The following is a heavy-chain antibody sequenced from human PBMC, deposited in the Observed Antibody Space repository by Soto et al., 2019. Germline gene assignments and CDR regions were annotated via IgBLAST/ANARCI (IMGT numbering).Heavy chain of an antibody. CDR3: ARSTGTAPYYYYYYGMDV. CDR2: INAGNGNT. Sequence: GASVKVSCKASGYTFTSYAMHWVRQAPGQRLEWMGWINAGNGNTKYSQKFQGRVTITRDTSASTAYMELSSLRSEDTAVYYCARSTGTAPYYYYYYGMDVWGQGTTVTVSS. V-gene: IGHV1-3*01. CDR1: GYTFTSYA. D-gene: IGHD1-1*01. J-gene: IGHJ6*02.